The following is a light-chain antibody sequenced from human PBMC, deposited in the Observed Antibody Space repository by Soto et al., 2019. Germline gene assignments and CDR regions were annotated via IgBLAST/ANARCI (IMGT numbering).Light chain of an antibody. CDR2: EGT. Sequence: QSALTQPASVSGSPGQSITISCTGTSSDVGSYNLVSWYQQHPGKAPMLMIYEGTKRPSGVSNRFSGSKSGNTASLTISGLQAEDEAEYYCCSYAGSSTYVFGTGTKLTVL. CDR3: CSYAGSSTYV. J-gene: IGLJ1*01. V-gene: IGLV2-23*01. CDR1: SSDVGSYNL.